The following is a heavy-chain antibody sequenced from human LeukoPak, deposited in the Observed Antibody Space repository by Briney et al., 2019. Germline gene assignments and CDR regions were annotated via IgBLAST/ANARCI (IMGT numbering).Heavy chain of an antibody. CDR2: ISGNGGST. Sequence: RGSLRLSCAASGLTVSSNYMSWVRQAPGKGLEWVSTISGNGGSTFYADSVKGRFTISRDNSKNTLYLQMNGLRADDTAVYYCAKTYWARVGPTTVDYWGQGTLDTVSS. J-gene: IGHJ4*02. D-gene: IGHD1-26*01. V-gene: IGHV3-23*01. CDR3: AKTYWARVGPTTVDY. CDR1: GLTVSSNY.